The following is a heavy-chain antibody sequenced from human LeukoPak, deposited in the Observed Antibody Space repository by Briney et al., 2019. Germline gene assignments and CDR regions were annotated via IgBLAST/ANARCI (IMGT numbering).Heavy chain of an antibody. D-gene: IGHD2-2*02. J-gene: IGHJ3*02. CDR1: GYSFTSYR. Sequence: GESLKISCKGSGYSFTSYRIGWVRQMPGKGLEWMGIIYPGDSDTRYSPSFQGQVTISADKSISTAYLQWSSLKASDTAMYYCASRYCSTTSCYTYDAFNIWGQGTMVTVSS. CDR2: IYPGDSDT. V-gene: IGHV5-51*01. CDR3: ASRYCSTTSCYTYDAFNI.